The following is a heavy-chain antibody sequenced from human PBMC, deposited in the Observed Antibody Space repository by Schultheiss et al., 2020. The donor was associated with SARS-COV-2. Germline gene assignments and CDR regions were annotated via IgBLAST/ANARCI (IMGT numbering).Heavy chain of an antibody. CDR3: ARIEPDFGRGFDP. Sequence: TLSLTCAVYGGSFSGYYWSWIRQPPGKALEWLARIDWDDDKYYSTSLKTRLTISKDTSKNQVVLTMTNMDPVDTATYYCARIEPDFGRGFDPWGQGTLVTVSS. V-gene: IGHV2-70*11. CDR1: GGSFSGYY. D-gene: IGHD3/OR15-3a*01. J-gene: IGHJ5*02. CDR2: IDWDDDK.